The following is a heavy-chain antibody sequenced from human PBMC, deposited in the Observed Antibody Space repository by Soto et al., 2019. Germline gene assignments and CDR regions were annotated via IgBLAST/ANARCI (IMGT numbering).Heavy chain of an antibody. Sequence: SETLSLTCSVSGDSISTYYWTWIRQPPGKGLEWIGYIYDGRTTDYNPSLKSRVAISVDTSKNQFSLKLSSVTAADTAMYYCARSFTYGAQRFDSWGQGALVTVSS. J-gene: IGHJ4*02. CDR1: GDSISTYY. CDR3: ARSFTYGAQRFDS. V-gene: IGHV4-59*13. D-gene: IGHD3-10*01. CDR2: IYDGRTT.